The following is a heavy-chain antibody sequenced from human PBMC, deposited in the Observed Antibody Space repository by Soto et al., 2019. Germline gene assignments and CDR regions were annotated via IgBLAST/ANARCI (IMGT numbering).Heavy chain of an antibody. CDR1: GGSFSGYY. Sequence: PSDTLSLTCSIYGGSFSGYYWSWIRQPPGKGLEWIGEINHSGNTNYNPSLKSRVTISVDTSNNQFSLKLNSVTAADTAVYYCASSGPAVLKGFYYPDMDVWGQGTTVTVSS. CDR3: ASSGPAVLKGFYYPDMDV. D-gene: IGHD2-2*01. J-gene: IGHJ6*02. V-gene: IGHV4-34*01. CDR2: INHSGNT.